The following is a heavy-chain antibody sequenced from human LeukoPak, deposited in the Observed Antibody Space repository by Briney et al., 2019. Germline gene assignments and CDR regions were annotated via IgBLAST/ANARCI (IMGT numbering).Heavy chain of an antibody. CDR3: ARDLLYYYDSSPRAFDI. CDR2: ISSSSSYI. D-gene: IGHD3-22*01. V-gene: IGHV3-21*01. CDR1: GFTFDTYV. J-gene: IGHJ3*02. Sequence: GASLRLSCAASGFTFDTYVMTWVRQAPGKGLEWVSSISSSSSYIYYADSVKGRFTIPRDNAKNSLYLQMNSLRAEDTAVYYCARDLLYYYDSSPRAFDIWGQGTMVTVSS.